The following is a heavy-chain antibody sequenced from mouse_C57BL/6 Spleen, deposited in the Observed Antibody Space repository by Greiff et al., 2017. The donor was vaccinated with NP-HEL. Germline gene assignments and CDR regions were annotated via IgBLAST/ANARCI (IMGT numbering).Heavy chain of an antibody. D-gene: IGHD1-1*01. CDR3: ARGSSYDFDY. J-gene: IGHJ2*01. CDR1: GYTFTCYW. CDR2: LYPGSGST. V-gene: IGHV1-55*01. Sequence: VQLQQPGPVLVKPGASVTRSGKASGYTFTCYWRTWVKQRPGQGLVWIGDLYPGSGSTNYNEKFKSKATLTVDTSSSTAYMQRSSLTSEDSAVYYCARGSSYDFDYWGQGTTLTVSS.